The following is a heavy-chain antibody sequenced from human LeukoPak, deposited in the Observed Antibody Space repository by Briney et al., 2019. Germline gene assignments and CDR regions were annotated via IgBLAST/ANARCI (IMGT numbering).Heavy chain of an antibody. CDR2: ISYDGGNI. V-gene: IGHV3-30*18. CDR1: GFIFSSYG. Sequence: GGSPRLSCAASGFIFSSYGMHWVRQAPGKGLEWVAVISYDGGNISYTDSVKGRFTISRDNSKNTLYLQMNSLRAEDTAVYYCAKRGYCRGGTCFSHDAFDIWGQGTMVTVSS. D-gene: IGHD2-15*01. J-gene: IGHJ3*02. CDR3: AKRGYCRGGTCFSHDAFDI.